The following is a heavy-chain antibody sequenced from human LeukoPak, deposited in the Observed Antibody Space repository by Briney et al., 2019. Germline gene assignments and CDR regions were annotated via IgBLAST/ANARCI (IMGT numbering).Heavy chain of an antibody. CDR2: IYYSGST. CDR3: ARHRVDYYDSSGYPRQTYYFDY. Sequence: SETLSLTCTVSGGSISSSSYYWGWIRQPPGKGLEWIGSIYYSGSTYYNPSLKSRVTISVDTSKNQFSLKLSSVTAADTAVYYCARHRVDYYDSSGYPRQTYYFDYWGQGTLVTVSS. V-gene: IGHV4-39*01. J-gene: IGHJ4*02. CDR1: GGSISSSSYY. D-gene: IGHD3-22*01.